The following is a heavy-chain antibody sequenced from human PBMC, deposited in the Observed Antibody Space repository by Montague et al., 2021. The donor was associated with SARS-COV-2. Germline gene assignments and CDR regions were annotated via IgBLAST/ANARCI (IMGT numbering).Heavy chain of an antibody. CDR1: GFTPSSYW. V-gene: IGHV3-74*01. D-gene: IGHD3-10*01. CDR3: ARYYVSGNYGFDL. Sequence: SQRLSCAASGFTPSSYWMHWVRQAPGKGLVWVSRINSDGSNTNYADSVKGRFTISRDNAKNTLYLQMISLRAEDTAVYYCARYYVSGNYGFDLWGQGTMVTVSS. CDR2: INSDGSNT. J-gene: IGHJ3*01.